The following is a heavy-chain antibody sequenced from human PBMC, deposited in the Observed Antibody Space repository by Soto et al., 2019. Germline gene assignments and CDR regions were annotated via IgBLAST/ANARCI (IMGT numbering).Heavy chain of an antibody. CDR1: GFTVSSNY. D-gene: IGHD6-19*01. V-gene: IGHV3-66*01. J-gene: IGHJ6*02. CDR3: AREGISVAEPPNYYYGMDV. CDR2: IYSGGST. Sequence: GGSLRLSCAASGFTVSSNYMSWVRQAPGKGLEWVSVIYSGGSTYYADSVKGRFTISRDNSKNALYLQMNSLRAEDTAVYYCAREGISVAEPPNYYYGMDVWGQGTTVTVSS.